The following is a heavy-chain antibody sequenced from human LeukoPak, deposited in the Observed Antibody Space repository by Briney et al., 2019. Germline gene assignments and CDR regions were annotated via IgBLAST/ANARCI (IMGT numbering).Heavy chain of an antibody. D-gene: IGHD3-22*01. J-gene: IGHJ6*02. Sequence: SETLSLTCAVYDGSFSGYYWSWIRQPPGKGLEWIGEINHSGSTNYNPSLKSRVTISVDTSKNQFSLKLSSVTAADTAVYYCARGQRYYDSSGYYRYYYYGMDVWGQGTTVTVSS. V-gene: IGHV4-34*01. CDR1: DGSFSGYY. CDR3: ARGQRYYDSSGYYRYYYYGMDV. CDR2: INHSGST.